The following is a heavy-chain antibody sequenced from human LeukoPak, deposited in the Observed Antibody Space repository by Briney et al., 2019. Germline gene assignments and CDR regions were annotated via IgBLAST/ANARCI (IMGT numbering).Heavy chain of an antibody. CDR3: ARVRSGWDYDAFDI. D-gene: IGHD6-19*01. V-gene: IGHV3-21*01. CDR2: ISSSSSYI. Sequence: GGSLRLSRAASGFTFSSYSMNWVRQAPGKGLEWVSSISSSSSYIYYADSVKGRFTISRDNAKNSLYLQMNSLRAEDTAVYYCARVRSGWDYDAFDIWGQGTMVTVSS. CDR1: GFTFSSYS. J-gene: IGHJ3*02.